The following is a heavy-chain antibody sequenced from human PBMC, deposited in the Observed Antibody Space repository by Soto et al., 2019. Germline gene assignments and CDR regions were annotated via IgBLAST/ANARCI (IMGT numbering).Heavy chain of an antibody. J-gene: IGHJ5*01. CDR3: AKARRAGGNSAFYFDF. D-gene: IGHD3-16*01. CDR1: GFKFSSYA. V-gene: IGHV3-23*01. CDR2: ISATGGGT. Sequence: LGGSLRLSCAASGFKFSSYAMSWVRQAPGKGLEWVSLISATGGGTYYADSVKGRFTISRDNSDNTLYLQVHSLRAEDTAVYYCAKARRAGGNSAFYFDFWGQGAQVTVSS.